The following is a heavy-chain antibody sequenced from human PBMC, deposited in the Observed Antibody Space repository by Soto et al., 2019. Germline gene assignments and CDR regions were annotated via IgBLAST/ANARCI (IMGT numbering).Heavy chain of an antibody. Sequence: SETLSLTCTVSGGSISSSSYYWGWIRQPPGKGLEWIGSIYYSGSTNYNPSLKSRVTISVDTSKNQFSLKLSSVTAADTAVYYCARIRRYFDWLLLDYWGQGTLVTVSS. J-gene: IGHJ4*02. CDR3: ARIRRYFDWLLLDY. V-gene: IGHV4-39*07. D-gene: IGHD3-9*01. CDR1: GGSISSSSYY. CDR2: IYYSGST.